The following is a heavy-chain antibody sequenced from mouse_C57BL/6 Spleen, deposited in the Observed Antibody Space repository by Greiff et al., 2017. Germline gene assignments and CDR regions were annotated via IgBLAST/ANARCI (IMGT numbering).Heavy chain of an antibody. CDR2: IDPETGGT. J-gene: IGHJ2*01. D-gene: IGHD1-1*01. Sequence: QVQLQQSGAELVRPGASVTLSCKASGYTFTDYEMHWVKQTPVHGLEWIGAIDPETGGTAYNQKFKGKAILTADKSSSTAYMELRSLTSEDSAVYYCTRDLHYGSSYYFDYWGQGTTLTVSS. CDR1: GYTFTDYE. V-gene: IGHV1-15*01. CDR3: TRDLHYGSSYYFDY.